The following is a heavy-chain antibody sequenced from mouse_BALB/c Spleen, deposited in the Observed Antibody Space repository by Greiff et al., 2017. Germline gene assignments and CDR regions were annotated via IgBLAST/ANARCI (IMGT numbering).Heavy chain of an antibody. J-gene: IGHJ2*01. Sequence: EVQGVESGPELVKPGASVKMSCKASGYTFTSYVMHWVKQKPGQGLEWIGYINPYNDGTKYNEKFKGKATLTSDKSSSTAYMELSSLTSEDSAVYYCARRGNPYYFDYWGQGTTLTVSS. CDR1: GYTFTSYV. V-gene: IGHV1-14*01. CDR3: ARRGNPYYFDY. CDR2: INPYNDGT.